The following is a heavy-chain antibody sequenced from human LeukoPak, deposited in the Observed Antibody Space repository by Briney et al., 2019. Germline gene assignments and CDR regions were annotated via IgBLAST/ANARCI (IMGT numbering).Heavy chain of an antibody. Sequence: SETLSLTCTVSGGSISGYYWSSIRQPAGKGLEWIGRIHSTGSTNYNPSLKSRVTMSVDTSKNQFSLKLTSVTAADTAIYYCAREHPVAITPDYWGQGTLVTVSS. CDR1: GGSISGYY. J-gene: IGHJ4*02. V-gene: IGHV4-4*07. CDR2: IHSTGST. CDR3: AREHPVAITPDY. D-gene: IGHD5-12*01.